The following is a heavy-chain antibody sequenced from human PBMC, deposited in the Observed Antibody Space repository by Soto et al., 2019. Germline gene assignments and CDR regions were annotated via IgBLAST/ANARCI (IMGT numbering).Heavy chain of an antibody. D-gene: IGHD6-19*01. J-gene: IGHJ4*02. Sequence: VQVVQSGAEVKKPGSSVKVSCKASGGTFSSFAFTWVRQAPGQGLEWMGGVIPLFGAPTYSQNFQGSVTLTAVAAPGRVAMELISLTSDDPALDFCATDLVGSAGPPYFAWWGQGTQVTVSS. V-gene: IGHV1-69*12. CDR1: GGTFSSFA. CDR3: ATDLVGSAGPPYFAW. CDR2: VIPLFGAP.